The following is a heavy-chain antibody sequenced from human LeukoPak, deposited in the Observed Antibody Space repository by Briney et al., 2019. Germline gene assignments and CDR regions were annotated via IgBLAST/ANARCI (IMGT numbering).Heavy chain of an antibody. Sequence: KPSETLSLTCAAYGGSFSGYYWSWIRQPPGKGLEWIGEINHSGSTNYNPSLKSRVTISVDTSKNQFSLKLSSVTAADTAVYYCARGHYYGSGSYYLTWFDPWGQGTLVTVSS. V-gene: IGHV4-34*01. CDR3: ARGHYYGSGSYYLTWFDP. CDR1: GGSFSGYY. D-gene: IGHD3-10*01. J-gene: IGHJ5*02. CDR2: INHSGST.